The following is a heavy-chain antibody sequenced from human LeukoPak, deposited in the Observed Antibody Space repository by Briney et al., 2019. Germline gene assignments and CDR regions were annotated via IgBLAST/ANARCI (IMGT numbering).Heavy chain of an antibody. D-gene: IGHD4-17*01. Sequence: KPSETLSLTCTVSGGSISSDYWSWIRQPAGKGLEWIGRIYGSGSTIYNASLKSRVSMSADTSKNQFSLKLSSVTAADTAVYYCAREMPRASTVTPYYFDYWGQGTLVTVSS. CDR2: IYGSGST. CDR3: AREMPRASTVTPYYFDY. V-gene: IGHV4-4*07. CDR1: GGSISSDY. J-gene: IGHJ4*02.